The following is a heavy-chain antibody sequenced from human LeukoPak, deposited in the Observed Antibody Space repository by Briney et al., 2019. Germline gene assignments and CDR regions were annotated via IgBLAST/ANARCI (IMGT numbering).Heavy chain of an antibody. CDR1: GGSISSYY. V-gene: IGHV4-4*07. CDR2: IYTSGST. Sequence: SETLSLTCTVSGGSISSYYWSWIRQPAGKGLEWIGRIYTSGSTNYNPSLKSRVTMSVDTSKNQFSLKLSSVTAADTAVYYCARGSCSSTSCLLFDYWGQGTLVTVSS. CDR3: ARGSCSSTSCLLFDY. D-gene: IGHD2-2*01. J-gene: IGHJ4*02.